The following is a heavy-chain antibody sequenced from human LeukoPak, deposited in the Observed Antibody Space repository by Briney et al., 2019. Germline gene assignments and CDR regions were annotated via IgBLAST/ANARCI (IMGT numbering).Heavy chain of an antibody. CDR2: MNPNSGNT. CDR1: GYTFTSYD. V-gene: IGHV1-8*01. Sequence: ASVKVSCKASGYTFTSYDINWVRQATGQGLEWMGWMNPNSGNTGYAQKFQGRVTMTRNTSISTAYMELSSLRSEDTAVYYCARLYCSSISCYYAFDIWGQGTMVTVSS. CDR3: ARLYCSSISCYYAFDI. D-gene: IGHD2-2*01. J-gene: IGHJ3*02.